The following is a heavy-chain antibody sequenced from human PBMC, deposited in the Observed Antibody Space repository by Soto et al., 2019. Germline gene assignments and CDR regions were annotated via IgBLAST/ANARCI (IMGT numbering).Heavy chain of an antibody. Sequence: GGSLRLSCAASGFTVSSNYMSWVRQAPGKGLEWVSVIYIGGTTYYAESVKGRFTISRDNSKNTLYLQMNSLRVEDTAVYYWARGRELLAPFDYWGQGTLVTVSS. J-gene: IGHJ4*02. CDR2: IYIGGTT. D-gene: IGHD1-26*01. V-gene: IGHV3-53*01. CDR1: GFTVSSNY. CDR3: ARGRELLAPFDY.